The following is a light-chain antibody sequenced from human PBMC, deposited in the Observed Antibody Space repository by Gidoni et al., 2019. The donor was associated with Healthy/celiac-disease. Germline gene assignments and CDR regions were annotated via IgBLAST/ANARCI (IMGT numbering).Light chain of an antibody. CDR3: QQYNNWPPAMYT. CDR2: GAS. J-gene: IGKJ2*01. Sequence: EIVMTQSPATLSVSPGERATLSCRASQSVSSNLAWYQQKPGQAPRLLIYGASTRATGIPARFSGSGSGTEFTLTISSLQSEDFAVYYCQQYNNWPPAMYTXXXXTKXEIK. V-gene: IGKV3-15*01. CDR1: QSVSSN.